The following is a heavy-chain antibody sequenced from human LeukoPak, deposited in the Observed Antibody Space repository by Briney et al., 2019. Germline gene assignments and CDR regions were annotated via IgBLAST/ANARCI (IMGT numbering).Heavy chain of an antibody. CDR3: ARDLAAALPLDY. CDR1: GFTFSSYA. V-gene: IGHV3-30-3*01. J-gene: IGHJ4*02. Sequence: GGSLRLSCAASGFTFSSYAMHWVRQAPGKGLEWVAVISYDGSNKYYADSVKGRFTISRDNSKNTLYLQMNSLRAEDTAVYYCARDLAAALPLDYWGQGTLVTVSS. CDR2: ISYDGSNK. D-gene: IGHD6-13*01.